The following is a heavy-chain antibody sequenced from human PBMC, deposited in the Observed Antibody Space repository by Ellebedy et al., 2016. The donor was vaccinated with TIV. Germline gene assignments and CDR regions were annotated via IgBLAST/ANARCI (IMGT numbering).Heavy chain of an antibody. CDR2: ISAFNGDT. CDR1: GYTFTSYG. J-gene: IGHJ5*02. Sequence: ASVKVSCKASGYTFTSYGISWVRQAPGQGLEWMGWISAFNGDTNYAQKFQGRVTMTKDTLTSTAYMELRSLRSDETAVYYCARGFYERFDPWGQGTLVTVSS. CDR3: ARGFYERFDP. V-gene: IGHV1-18*04. D-gene: IGHD2/OR15-2a*01.